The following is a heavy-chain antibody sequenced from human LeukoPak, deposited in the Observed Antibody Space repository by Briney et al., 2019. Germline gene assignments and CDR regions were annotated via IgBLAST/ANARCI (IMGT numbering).Heavy chain of an antibody. D-gene: IGHD6-19*01. CDR3: ARAPGYSSGWYIGYYYYMDV. CDR1: GFTFSSYS. J-gene: IGHJ6*03. V-gene: IGHV3-21*01. Sequence: PGGSLRLSCAASGFTFSSYSMNWVRQAPGKGLEWVSSISSSSSYIYYADSVKGRFTISRDNAKNSLYLQMNSLRAEDTAVYYCARAPGYSSGWYIGYYYYMDVWGKGTTVTVSS. CDR2: ISSSSSYI.